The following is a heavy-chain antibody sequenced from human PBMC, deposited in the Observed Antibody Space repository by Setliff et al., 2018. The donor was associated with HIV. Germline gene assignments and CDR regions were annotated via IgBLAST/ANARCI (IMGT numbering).Heavy chain of an antibody. D-gene: IGHD1-1*01. V-gene: IGHV4-39*01. CDR3: ARHGGETQLWSGRGNWFDP. CDR2: VSQSGST. Sequence: PSETLSLTCTVYGASISNSNSYWGWLRQPPGKRLEWLGSVSQSGSTSYNPSLSSRLTISVDPPKNHFSLKLCSATAADTAVYYCARHGGETQLWSGRGNWFDPWGQGTLVTVSS. CDR1: GASISNSNSY. J-gene: IGHJ5*02.